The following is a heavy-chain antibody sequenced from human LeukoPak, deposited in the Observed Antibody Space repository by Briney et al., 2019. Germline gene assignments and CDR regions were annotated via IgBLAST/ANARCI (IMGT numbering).Heavy chain of an antibody. D-gene: IGHD3-22*01. J-gene: IGHJ5*02. CDR1: GFIFNNYG. V-gene: IGHV3-23*01. CDR2: ISNDGGGT. CDR3: AKGSSGYFVDL. Sequence: GGSLRLSCAASGFIFNNYGLIWVRQAPGKGLEWVSAISNDGGGTNYADFVKGRFTISRDNSKNTLFLQMNCLRAEDTALYYCAKGSSGYFVDLWGQGTLVTVSS.